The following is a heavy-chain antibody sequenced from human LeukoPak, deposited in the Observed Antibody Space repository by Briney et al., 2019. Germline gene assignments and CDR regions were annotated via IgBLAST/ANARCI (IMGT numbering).Heavy chain of an antibody. CDR1: GFTFSSYS. V-gene: IGHV3-21*01. CDR2: ISSSSSYI. D-gene: IGHD2-2*01. J-gene: IGHJ4*02. Sequence: GRSLRLSCAASGFTFSSYSMNWVRQAPGKGLEWVSSISSSSSYIYYADSVKGRFTISRDNAKNSLYLQMNSLRAEDTAVYCCARVGTYPPQLPFDYWGQGTLVTVSS. CDR3: ARVGTYPPQLPFDY.